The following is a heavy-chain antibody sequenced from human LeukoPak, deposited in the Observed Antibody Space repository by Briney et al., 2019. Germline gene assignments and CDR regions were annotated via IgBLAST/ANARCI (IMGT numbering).Heavy chain of an antibody. CDR2: IYYSGST. J-gene: IGHJ4*02. CDR1: GGSISSSSYY. D-gene: IGHD1-20*01. CDR3: ARPKGLSITGTTGGFDY. Sequence: RSSETLSLTCTVSGGSISSSSYYWGWIRQPPGKGLEWIGSIYYSGSTYYNPSLKSRVTISVDTSKNQFSLKLSSVTAADTAVYYCARPKGLSITGTTGGFDYWGQGTLVTVSS. V-gene: IGHV4-39*07.